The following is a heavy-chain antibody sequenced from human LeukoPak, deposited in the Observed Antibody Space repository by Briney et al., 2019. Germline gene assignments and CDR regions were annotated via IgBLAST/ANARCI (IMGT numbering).Heavy chain of an antibody. CDR3: AKDFGTEMVTAAFDY. D-gene: IGHD5-24*01. J-gene: IGHJ4*02. CDR1: GFTSSSYG. CDR2: ISYDGSNK. V-gene: IGHV3-30*18. Sequence: GGSLRLSCAASGFTSSSYGMHWVRQAPGKGLEWVAVISYDGSNKYYADSVKGRFTISRDNSKNTLYLQMNSLRAEDTAVYYCAKDFGTEMVTAAFDYWGQGTLVTVSS.